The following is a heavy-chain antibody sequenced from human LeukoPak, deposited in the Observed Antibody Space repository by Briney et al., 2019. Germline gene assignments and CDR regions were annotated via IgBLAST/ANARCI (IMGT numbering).Heavy chain of an antibody. D-gene: IGHD2/OR15-2a*01. Sequence: GGSLRLSCAASRFTFSRYWMRWVRQALGKGLVWVSPMKSDGRSTSYADSVKGRFTISRDNAKNTLYLQMNSLRAEDTAVYYCAREGFYDKPNAFDIWGQGTMVTVSS. CDR2: MKSDGRST. V-gene: IGHV3-74*01. CDR1: RFTFSRYW. CDR3: AREGFYDKPNAFDI. J-gene: IGHJ3*02.